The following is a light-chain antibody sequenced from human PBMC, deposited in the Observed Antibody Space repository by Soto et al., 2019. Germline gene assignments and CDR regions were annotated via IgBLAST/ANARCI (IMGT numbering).Light chain of an antibody. CDR2: EVS. CDR1: SSDVGGYNY. J-gene: IGLJ3*02. V-gene: IGLV2-14*01. CDR3: SSYTSSSTRV. Sequence: QSALTQPASVSGSPGQSITISCTGTSSDVGGYNYVSWYQQHPGKAPKLMIYEVSNRPSGVSNRFSGSKSGNTASLTISGSQAEDDADYYCSSYTSSSTRVFGGGTKVTVI.